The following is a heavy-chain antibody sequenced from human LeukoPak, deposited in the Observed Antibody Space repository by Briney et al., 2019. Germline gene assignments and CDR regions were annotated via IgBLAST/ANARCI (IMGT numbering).Heavy chain of an antibody. CDR1: GLYFDSHA. D-gene: IGHD3-10*01. J-gene: IGHJ3*01. Sequence: PGGSLRLSCAASGLYFDSHAVHWVRQAPGKGLEWVAFISYTGGNEYYADPVKGRFTISRDNSKNTLYLQMNSLRSEDTAVYFCAREGGDLGAFDVWGRGTVVTVSS. V-gene: IGHV3-30*04. CDR3: AREGGDLGAFDV. CDR2: ISYTGGNE.